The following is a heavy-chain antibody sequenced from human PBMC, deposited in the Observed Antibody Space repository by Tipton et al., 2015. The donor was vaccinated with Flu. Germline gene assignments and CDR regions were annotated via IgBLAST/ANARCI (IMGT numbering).Heavy chain of an antibody. D-gene: IGHD1-26*01. Sequence: TLSLTCTVSGGSISSYYWSWIRQPPGKGLEWIGYIYYSGSTNYNPSLKSRVTISVDTSKNQFSLKLSSVTAADTAVYYCARDPGIVGAINWFDPWGQGTLVTASS. CDR1: GGSISSYY. V-gene: IGHV4-59*01. CDR2: IYYSGST. J-gene: IGHJ5*02. CDR3: ARDPGIVGAINWFDP.